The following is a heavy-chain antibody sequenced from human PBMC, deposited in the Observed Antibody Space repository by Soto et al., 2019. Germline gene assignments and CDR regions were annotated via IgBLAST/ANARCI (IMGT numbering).Heavy chain of an antibody. Sequence: QVQLVQSGAEVKKPGSSVKVSCKASGGTFSSYAISWVRQAPGQGLEWMGGIIPIFGTANYAQKFQGRVTITADESTSTAYMKLSSLRSEDTAVYYCASEDKYGSGSYCWLVWGQGTLVTVSS. CDR3: ASEDKYGSGSYCWLV. CDR2: IIPIFGTA. CDR1: GGTFSSYA. V-gene: IGHV1-69*01. J-gene: IGHJ4*02. D-gene: IGHD3-10*01.